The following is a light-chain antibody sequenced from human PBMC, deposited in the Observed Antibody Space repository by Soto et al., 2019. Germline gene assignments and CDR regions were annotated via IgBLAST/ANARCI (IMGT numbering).Light chain of an antibody. Sequence: DIQMTQSPSSLSASVGDRVTITCRASQSIGKHLNWYQQKPGKAPKFLIYSVSNLQSGVPSRFSGSGSGTDFTLTIDSLLPEDFATYYCQQGYTSSITFGQGTRLEIK. CDR3: QQGYTSSIT. CDR2: SVS. V-gene: IGKV1-39*01. CDR1: QSIGKH. J-gene: IGKJ5*01.